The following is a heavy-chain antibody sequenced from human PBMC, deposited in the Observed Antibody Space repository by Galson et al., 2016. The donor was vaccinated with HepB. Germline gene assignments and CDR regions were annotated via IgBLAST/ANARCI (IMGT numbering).Heavy chain of an antibody. D-gene: IGHD2-8*01. CDR1: GFTFSSYW. CDR2: INRDGSER. V-gene: IGHV3-7*01. Sequence: SLRLSCAASGFTFSSYWMSWVRQAPGKGLEWVANINRDGSERYFVDSVKGRFTISRDNVNNSLYLQMNSLRAEDTAVYYCARDYTTPRGGDTELMVYEENSKDGWCKGTTVTCSS. CDR3: ARDYTTPRGGDTELMVYEENSKDG. J-gene: IGHJ6*04.